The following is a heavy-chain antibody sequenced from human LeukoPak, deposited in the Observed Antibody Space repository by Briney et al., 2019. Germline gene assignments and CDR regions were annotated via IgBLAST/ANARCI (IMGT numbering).Heavy chain of an antibody. D-gene: IGHD1-26*01. CDR1: GDSISSSSSY. Sequence: PSETLSLTCTVSGDSISSSSSYWGWIRQPPGKGLEWIGSIFYSGSTYYNPSLKSRVTISVDTSKNQFSLKLNSVTAADTAVYYCAREVPWVWNFDLWGRGTLVTVSS. J-gene: IGHJ2*01. CDR3: AREVPWVWNFDL. V-gene: IGHV4-39*07. CDR2: IFYSGST.